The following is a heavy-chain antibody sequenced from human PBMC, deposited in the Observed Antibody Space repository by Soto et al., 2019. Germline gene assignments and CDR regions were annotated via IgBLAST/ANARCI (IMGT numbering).Heavy chain of an antibody. J-gene: IGHJ3*02. D-gene: IGHD2-21*01. CDR1: GGSISSGGYY. Sequence: QVQLQESGPGLVKPSQTLSLTCTVSGGSISSGGYYWSWIRQHPGKALEWIGYIYYSGSTYYNPSLTSRVTVSVDTSKNRFSLKLGSVTAADTAVYYCARELRVLIGHDACDIWGQGTMVTFSS. V-gene: IGHV4-31*03. CDR3: ARELRVLIGHDACDI. CDR2: IYYSGST.